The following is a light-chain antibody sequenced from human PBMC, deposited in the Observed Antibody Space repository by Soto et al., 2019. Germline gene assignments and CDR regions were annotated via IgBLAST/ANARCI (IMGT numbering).Light chain of an antibody. CDR3: QQYNSYSWT. Sequence: DIQMTQSPSTLSASVGDRVTITCRASQSISSWLAWYQQKPGKAPKVLIYKASNLESGVPSRFSGSGSGTEFTLTISSLQPDDFATYYCQQYNSYSWTCGQGTKVEI. CDR2: KAS. CDR1: QSISSW. V-gene: IGKV1-5*03. J-gene: IGKJ1*01.